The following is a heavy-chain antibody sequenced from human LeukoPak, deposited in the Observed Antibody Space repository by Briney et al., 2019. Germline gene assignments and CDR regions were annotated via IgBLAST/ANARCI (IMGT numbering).Heavy chain of an antibody. CDR1: GFTFSDYY. CDR2: ISSSSSYI. D-gene: IGHD4-23*01. Sequence: GGSLRLSCAASGFTFSDYYMSWIRQAPGKGLEWVSYISSSSSYIYYADSVKGRFTISRDNANNSLYLQINSLRAEDTAVYYCARESGKMTTVVTPLGYWGQGTLVTVSS. CDR3: ARESGKMTTVVTPLGY. V-gene: IGHV3-11*06. J-gene: IGHJ4*02.